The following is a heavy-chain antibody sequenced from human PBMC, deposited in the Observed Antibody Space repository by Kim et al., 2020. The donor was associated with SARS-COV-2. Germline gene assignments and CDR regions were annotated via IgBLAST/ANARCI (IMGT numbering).Heavy chain of an antibody. CDR3: ARDFKRGYSYGLDY. Sequence: ADSVKGRFTISRDNAKNLLYLQMNSLRAEETAVYYCARDFKRGYSYGLDYWGQGTLVTVSS. D-gene: IGHD5-18*01. J-gene: IGHJ4*02. V-gene: IGHV3-11*06.